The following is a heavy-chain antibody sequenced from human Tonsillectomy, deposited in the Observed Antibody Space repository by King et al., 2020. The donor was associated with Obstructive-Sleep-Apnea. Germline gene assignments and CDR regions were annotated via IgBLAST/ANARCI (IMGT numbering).Heavy chain of an antibody. CDR2: ISFDGSDK. CDR1: GFTFSTYG. CDR3: AKEEWIQLWPALDY. J-gene: IGHJ4*02. V-gene: IGHV3-30*18. D-gene: IGHD5-18*01. Sequence: VQLVESGGGVVQPGRSLRLSCAASGFTFSTYGMHWVRQAPGKGLEWVAVISFDGSDKYHADSVKGRFTISRDNSKNTRYLQMNSLRVEDTAVYYCAKEEWIQLWPALDYWGQGTLVTVSS.